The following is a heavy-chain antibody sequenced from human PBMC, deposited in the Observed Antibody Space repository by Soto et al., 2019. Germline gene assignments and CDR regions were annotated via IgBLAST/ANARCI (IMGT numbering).Heavy chain of an antibody. CDR1: GFTFSSYS. D-gene: IGHD3-3*01. CDR2: ISSSSSYI. J-gene: IGHJ6*02. Sequence: GGSLRLSCAASGFTFSSYSMNWVRQAPGKGLEWVSSISSSSSYIYYADSVKGRFTISRDNAKNSLYLQMNSLRAEDTAVYHCARGLSGADYDFWSGYSNYGMDVWGQGTTVTVSS. CDR3: ARGLSGADYDFWSGYSNYGMDV. V-gene: IGHV3-21*01.